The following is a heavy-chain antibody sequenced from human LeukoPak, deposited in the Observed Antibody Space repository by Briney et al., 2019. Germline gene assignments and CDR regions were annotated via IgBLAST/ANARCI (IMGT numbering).Heavy chain of an antibody. J-gene: IGHJ4*02. D-gene: IGHD3-22*01. CDR2: IYWDDDK. V-gene: IGHV2-5*02. CDR1: GLSRSSSGVG. CDR3: VHSVYYSWYFDV. Sequence: SGPTLVNPTQTLTLTCYYSGLSRSSSGVGVGCIRQPPGKALEWLALIYWDDDKRYSPSLKSRPTITKDTSKNQVVLTMTNMDPVDTATYFCVHSVYYSWYFDVWGQGTLVTVSS.